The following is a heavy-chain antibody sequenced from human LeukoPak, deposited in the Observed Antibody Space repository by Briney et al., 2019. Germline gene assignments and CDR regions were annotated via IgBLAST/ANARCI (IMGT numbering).Heavy chain of an antibody. D-gene: IGHD1-26*01. J-gene: IGHJ4*02. Sequence: GGSLRLSCAASGFTFSSNWIHWVRQVPGKGLVWVSRISPDGTSTTYADSVKGRFTISRDNAKNTLYLQMNTLRAEDTTVYYCVYSGNFRFDYWGQGTLVTVSS. CDR3: VYSGNFRFDY. CDR1: GFTFSSNW. V-gene: IGHV3-74*01. CDR2: ISPDGTST.